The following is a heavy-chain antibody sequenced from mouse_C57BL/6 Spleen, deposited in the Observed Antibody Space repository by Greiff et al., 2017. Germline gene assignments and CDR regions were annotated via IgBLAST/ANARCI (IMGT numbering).Heavy chain of an antibody. J-gene: IGHJ4*01. D-gene: IGHD1-1*01. V-gene: IGHV1-82*01. CDR1: GYAFSSSW. CDR2: IYPGDGDT. Sequence: VQRVESGPELVKPGASVKISCKASGYAFSSSWMNWVKQRPGKGLEWIGRIYPGDGDTNYNGKFKGKATLTADKSSSTAYMQLSSLTSEDSAVYFCARGVITTVVKAMDYWGQGTSVTVSS. CDR3: ARGVITTVVKAMDY.